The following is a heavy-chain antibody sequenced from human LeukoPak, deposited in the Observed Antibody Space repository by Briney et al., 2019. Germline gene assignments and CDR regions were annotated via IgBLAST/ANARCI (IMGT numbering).Heavy chain of an antibody. CDR2: INHSGST. V-gene: IGHV4-34*01. CDR1: GGSFSGYY. CDR3: ARESYSSSWYAHYYYYMDV. D-gene: IGHD6-13*01. J-gene: IGHJ6*03. Sequence: SETLSLTCAVYGGSFSGYYWSWIRQPPGKGLEWIGEINHSGSTNYNPSLKSRVTISVDTSKNQFSLKLSSVTAADTAVYYCARESYSSSWYAHYYYYMDVWGKGTTVTVSS.